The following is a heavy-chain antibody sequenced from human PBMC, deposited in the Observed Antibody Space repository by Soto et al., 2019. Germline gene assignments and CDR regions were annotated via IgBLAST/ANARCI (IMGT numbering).Heavy chain of an antibody. D-gene: IGHD5-12*01. CDR3: AKDWAGRVATINVRGYYYYYGMDV. CDR1: GFTFDDYA. CDR2: ISWDGGST. V-gene: IGHV3-43D*04. Sequence: PGGSLRLSCAASGFTFDDYAMHWVRQAPGKGLEWVSLISWDGGSTYYADSVKGRFTISRDNSKNSLYLQMNSLRAEDTALYYCAKDWAGRVATINVRGYYYYYGMDVWGQGTTVTVSS. J-gene: IGHJ6*02.